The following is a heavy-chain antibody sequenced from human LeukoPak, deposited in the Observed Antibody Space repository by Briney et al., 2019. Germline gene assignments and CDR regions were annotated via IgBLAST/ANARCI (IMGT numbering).Heavy chain of an antibody. CDR1: GFTISSYG. J-gene: IGHJ4*02. CDR3: AKDLRPPVLMVYAPGVDY. D-gene: IGHD2-8*01. CDR2: IRYDGSNK. V-gene: IGHV3-30*02. Sequence: PGGSLRLSCAASGFTISSYGMHWVRQAPGKGLEWVAFIRYDGSNKYYADSVKGRFTISRDNSKNTLYLQMNSLRAEDTAVYYCAKDLRPPVLMVYAPGVDYWGQGTLVTVSS.